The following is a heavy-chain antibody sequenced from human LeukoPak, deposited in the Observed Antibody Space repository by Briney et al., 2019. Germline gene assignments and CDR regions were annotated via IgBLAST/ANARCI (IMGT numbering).Heavy chain of an antibody. V-gene: IGHV3-7*03. J-gene: IGHJ4*02. CDR2: IKQDGTET. Sequence: GGSLRLSCAASGFIFSSYWMSWVRQVPRKGLEWVANIKQDGTETSYVDSVEGRFTISRDNAKNSLFLQMNSLRADDTALYYCARGVTSAWYLRYYFEYWGQGIMVTVSS. CDR1: GFIFSSYW. CDR3: ARGVTSAWYLRYYFEY. D-gene: IGHD6-13*01.